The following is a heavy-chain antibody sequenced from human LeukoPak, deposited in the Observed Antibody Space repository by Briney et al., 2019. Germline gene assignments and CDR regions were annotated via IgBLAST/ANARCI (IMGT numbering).Heavy chain of an antibody. CDR2: MNPSSGNT. Sequence: GASVKVSCKASGYTFTSYDINWVRQATGQGLEWMGWMNPSSGNTGYAQKFQGRVIMTKNTSITTAYMDLSSLKSEDTAVYYCARALSWTTESYYYMDVWGKGTTVPVSS. V-gene: IGHV1-8*01. CDR1: GYTFTSYD. J-gene: IGHJ6*03. CDR3: ARALSWTTESYYYMDV. D-gene: IGHD3/OR15-3a*01.